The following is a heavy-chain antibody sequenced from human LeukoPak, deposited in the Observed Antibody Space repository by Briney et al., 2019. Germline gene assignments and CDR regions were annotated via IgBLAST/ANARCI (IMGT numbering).Heavy chain of an antibody. CDR2: IYYSGST. CDR1: GGSISSSSYY. D-gene: IGHD2-21*01. Sequence: PSETLSLTCTVSGGSISSSSYYWGWIRQPPGKGLEWIGSIYYSGSTYYNPSLKSRVTISVDTSKNQFSLKLSSVTAADTAVYYCASPRRYCGGDCHSVNIWGQGTMVTVSS. CDR3: ASPRRYCGGDCHSVNI. V-gene: IGHV4-39*07. J-gene: IGHJ3*02.